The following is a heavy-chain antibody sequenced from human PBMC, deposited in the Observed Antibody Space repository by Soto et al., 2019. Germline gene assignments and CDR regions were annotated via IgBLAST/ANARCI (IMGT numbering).Heavy chain of an antibody. Sequence: SETLSLTCAVYGGSFSGYYWTWIRQPPGTGLEWIGEINHSGSTNYNPSLKSRVTISVDTSKNQFSLKLSSVTAADTAVYYCAREFFGAGNWFDPWGQGTLVTVSS. CDR2: INHSGST. V-gene: IGHV4-34*01. J-gene: IGHJ5*02. D-gene: IGHD3-3*01. CDR1: GGSFSGYY. CDR3: AREFFGAGNWFDP.